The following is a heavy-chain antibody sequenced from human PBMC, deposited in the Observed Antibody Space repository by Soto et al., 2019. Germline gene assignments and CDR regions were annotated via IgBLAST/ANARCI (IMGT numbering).Heavy chain of an antibody. D-gene: IGHD1-1*01. J-gene: IGHJ6*02. Sequence: EVQLVESGGGLVQPGGSLRLSCAASGFTFSSYSMNWVRQAPGKGLEWVSYISSSSSTIYYADSVKGRFTISRDNAKNSLYLQMNSLRDEDTAVYYCASSEGEQLYYYYGMDVWGQGTTVTVSS. V-gene: IGHV3-48*02. CDR1: GFTFSSYS. CDR2: ISSSSSTI. CDR3: ASSEGEQLYYYYGMDV.